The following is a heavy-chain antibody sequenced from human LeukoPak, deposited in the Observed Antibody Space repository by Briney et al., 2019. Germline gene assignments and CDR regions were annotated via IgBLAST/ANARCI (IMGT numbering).Heavy chain of an antibody. V-gene: IGHV1-69*13. Sequence: SVKVSCKASGGTFSSYAISWVRQAPGQGLEWMGGIIPIFGTANYAQKFQGRVTITAGESTSTAYMELSSLRSEDTAVYYCARDPHYYGSGSYPDYWGQGTLVTVSS. CDR1: GGTFSSYA. J-gene: IGHJ4*02. D-gene: IGHD3-10*01. CDR3: ARDPHYYGSGSYPDY. CDR2: IIPIFGTA.